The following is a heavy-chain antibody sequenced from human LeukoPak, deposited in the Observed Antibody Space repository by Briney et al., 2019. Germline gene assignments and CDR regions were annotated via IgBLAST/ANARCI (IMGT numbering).Heavy chain of an antibody. CDR3: AREGGNGDCDDAFDI. CDR1: GFSFSSHG. V-gene: IGHV3-64*01. J-gene: IGHJ3*02. Sequence: PGGSLRLSCAASGFSFSSHGMHWVRQAPGKGLEHVSAINTHGGSTFYANSVKGRFTISRDNSKNTLSLQMGSLRPEDTAVYYCAREGGNGDCDDAFDIWGQGTMVTVSS. CDR2: INTHGGST. D-gene: IGHD2-21*02.